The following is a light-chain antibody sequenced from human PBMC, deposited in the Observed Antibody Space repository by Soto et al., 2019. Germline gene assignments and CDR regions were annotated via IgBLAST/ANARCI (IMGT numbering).Light chain of an antibody. Sequence: QSVLTQPPSVSGAPGQRVTISCTGSSSNIGAGYDVHWYQQLPGTAPKLLIYGNSNRPSGVPDRFSGSKSGTSASLAITGLQAEDEADYYCQSYDSILSGSVFGTGTKGTFL. J-gene: IGLJ1*01. CDR1: SSNIGAGYD. CDR2: GNS. V-gene: IGLV1-40*01. CDR3: QSYDSILSGSV.